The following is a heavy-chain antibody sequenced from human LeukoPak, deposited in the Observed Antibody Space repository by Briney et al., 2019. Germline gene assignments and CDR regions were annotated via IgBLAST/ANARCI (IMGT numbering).Heavy chain of an antibody. CDR2: IRFNGNT. CDR3: ARDRGGNSWYNWYDA. J-gene: IGHJ5*02. D-gene: IGHD2/OR15-2a*01. V-gene: IGHV4-4*07. Sequence: SETLSLTCTVSGDSLTTNPWSWIRQPAGNGLEWISRIRFNGNTDYNPSLKSRLTTSIDTPRNQFSLKLHSVTAADTAVYYCARDRGGNSWYNWYDAWGQGTLVTVSS. CDR1: GDSLTTNP.